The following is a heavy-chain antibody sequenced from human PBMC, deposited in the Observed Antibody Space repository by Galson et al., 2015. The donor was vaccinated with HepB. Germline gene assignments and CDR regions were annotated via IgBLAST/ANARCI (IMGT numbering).Heavy chain of an antibody. CDR1: GFSLTSTW. CDR3: ARDFDF. V-gene: IGHV3-7*01. J-gene: IGHJ4*02. Sequence: SLRLSCAASGFSLTSTWMTWVRQAPGQALEWVASIDHDGRDKYYVDSVRGRFTLSRDIAKNSLYLQMNSLRAEDTAVYYCARDFDFWGQGTLVTVSS. CDR2: IDHDGRDK.